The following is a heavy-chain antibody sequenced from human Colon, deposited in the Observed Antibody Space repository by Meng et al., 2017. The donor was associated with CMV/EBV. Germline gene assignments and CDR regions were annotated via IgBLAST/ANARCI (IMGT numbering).Heavy chain of an antibody. D-gene: IGHD6-19*01. CDR2: VYWEDDT. CDR3: AHSGAVAGNYFDY. CDR1: GSSRGTSGDG. J-gene: IGHJ4*02. Sequence: FAGSSRGTSGDGDGWIRQPPGRALGWLALVYWEDDTRYSPYLKSRHTVTKDTSKSQVVLTMTNMDPVDTATYYCAHSGAVAGNYFDYWGQGTLVTVSS. V-gene: IGHV2-5*02.